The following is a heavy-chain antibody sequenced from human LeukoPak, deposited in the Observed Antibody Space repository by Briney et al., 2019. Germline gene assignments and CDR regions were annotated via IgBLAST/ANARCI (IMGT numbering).Heavy chain of an antibody. D-gene: IGHD6-19*01. J-gene: IGHJ4*02. Sequence: KPSGTLSLTCSVSGDSISTNEWWSWDRQPPGKGLEWIGEVFHSGSTNYNPSLKSRVTISIDKSKNQFSLEVTSVTAADTAIYYCARDLAVAGTNYFDFWGQGVLVTVSS. V-gene: IGHV4-4*02. CDR1: GDSISTNEW. CDR3: ARDLAVAGTNYFDF. CDR2: VFHSGST.